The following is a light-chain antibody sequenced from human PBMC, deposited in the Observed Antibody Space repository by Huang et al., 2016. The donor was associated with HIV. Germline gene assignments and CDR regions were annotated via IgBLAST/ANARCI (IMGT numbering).Light chain of an antibody. CDR3: QQYGSSPRT. CDR2: GEP. CDR1: QSVSSSY. J-gene: IGKJ1*01. V-gene: IGKV3-20*01. Sequence: DIVLTQSPGTLSLSPGERATLSCRASQSVSSSYLAWYPQKPGQAPRLLIYGEPSRATGIPDRVSGRGSGTDFTLTISRLEPEEFAVYYCQQYGSSPRTFGQGTKVEIK.